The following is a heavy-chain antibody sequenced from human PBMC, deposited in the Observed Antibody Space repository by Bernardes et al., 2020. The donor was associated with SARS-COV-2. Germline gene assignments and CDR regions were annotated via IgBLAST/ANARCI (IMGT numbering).Heavy chain of an antibody. CDR2: IYYSGST. CDR3: ASPYDSSGYNAFDI. D-gene: IGHD3-22*01. Sequence: SETLSLTCTVSGGSISSSSYYWGWIRQPPGKGLEWIGSIYYSGSTYYNPSLKSRVTISVDTSKNQFSLKLSSVTAADTAVYYCASPYDSSGYNAFDIWGQGTMVTVSS. J-gene: IGHJ3*02. V-gene: IGHV4-39*01. CDR1: GGSISSSSYY.